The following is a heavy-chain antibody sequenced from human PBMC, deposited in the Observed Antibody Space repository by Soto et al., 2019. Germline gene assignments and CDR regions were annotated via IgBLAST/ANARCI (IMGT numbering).Heavy chain of an antibody. CDR2: MNPNSGDT. V-gene: IGHV1-2*02. J-gene: IGHJ3*02. CDR3: ARGGVIPAADDAFDI. Sequence: QVQLVQSGNEVKKPGASVKVSCKASGHSFTAFYMHWVRLAPGQGPEWLGWMNPNSGDTFYARKFHGRVTMTSDNAISTAYMELGRLTSDATAVYFCARGGVIPAADDAFDIWGQGSLVSVSS. D-gene: IGHD6-13*01. CDR1: GHSFTAFY.